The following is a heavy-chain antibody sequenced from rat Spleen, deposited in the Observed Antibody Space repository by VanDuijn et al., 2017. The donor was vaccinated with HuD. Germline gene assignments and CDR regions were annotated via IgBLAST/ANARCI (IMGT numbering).Heavy chain of an antibody. Sequence: EVQLVESGGGLVQPGRSLKLSCAASGFTFSDYYMAWVRQAPTKGLEWVASISYDGGSTYYRDSVKGRFTISRDNAKSSLYLQMDSLRSEDTATYYCTTDQGYEYVMDAWGQGASVTVSS. CDR2: ISYDGGST. D-gene: IGHD4-3*01. CDR1: GFTFSDYY. J-gene: IGHJ4*01. V-gene: IGHV5-20*01. CDR3: TTDQGYEYVMDA.